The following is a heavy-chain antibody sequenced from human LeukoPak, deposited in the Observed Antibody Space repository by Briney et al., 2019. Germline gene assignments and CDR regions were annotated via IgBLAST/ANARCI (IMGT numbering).Heavy chain of an antibody. V-gene: IGHV3-7*01. J-gene: IGHJ3*02. D-gene: IGHD4-17*01. CDR1: GFTFRDSW. CDR3: ARERTNDYGHHAGGIDI. CDR2: IKYDGSER. Sequence: GGSLRLSCAASGFTFRDSWMTWVRQAPGKGLEWVANIKYDGSERNYVDSVKGRFAISKDNVKDSLYLQMNSLSADDTAVYYCARERTNDYGHHAGGIDIWGQGTMVTVSS.